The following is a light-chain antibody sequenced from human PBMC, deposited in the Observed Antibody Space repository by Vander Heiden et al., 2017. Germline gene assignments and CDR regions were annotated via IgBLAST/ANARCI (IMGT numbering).Light chain of an antibody. J-gene: IGKJ2*01. CDR2: AAS. CDR3: QNFDGAPYT. CDR1: QGISNY. Sequence: IQMTPSPSSLSASVGDRVTITCRASQGISNYLAWYQQKPGKIPKLLIYAASTLQPGVPSRFSGSGSGTDFTLTISGLQPEDVATYYCQNFDGAPYTFGWGTKLEI. V-gene: IGKV1-27*01.